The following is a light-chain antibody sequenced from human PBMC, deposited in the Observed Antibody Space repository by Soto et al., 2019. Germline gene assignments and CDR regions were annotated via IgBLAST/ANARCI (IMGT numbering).Light chain of an antibody. J-gene: IGKJ1*01. Sequence: DIQMTQSPSTLSASVGDRVTITCRASQSISSWLAWYQQKPGKAPKLLIYKASSLESGVPSRFSGRGSGTEFTLTISCLQPDDFATYYCQQYNSYWTFGQGTKVEIK. CDR2: KAS. CDR3: QQYNSYWT. CDR1: QSISSW. V-gene: IGKV1-5*03.